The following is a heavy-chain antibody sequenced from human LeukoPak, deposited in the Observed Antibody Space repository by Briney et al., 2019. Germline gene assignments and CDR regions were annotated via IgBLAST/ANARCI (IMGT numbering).Heavy chain of an antibody. CDR2: IYHSGSA. Sequence: SETLSLTCAVSGYSISSGYYWGWIRQPPGKGLVWIGSIYHSGSAFYNPSLKSPVTISVDTSKNQLSLKLTSVTAADTAVYYCVRHCSSMSCDGVHWGQGTRVTVSS. CDR3: VRHCSSMSCDGVH. D-gene: IGHD2-2*01. J-gene: IGHJ4*02. CDR1: GYSISSGYY. V-gene: IGHV4-38-2*01.